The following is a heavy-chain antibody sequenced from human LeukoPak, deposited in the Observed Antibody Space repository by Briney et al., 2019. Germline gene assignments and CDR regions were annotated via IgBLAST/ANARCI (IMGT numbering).Heavy chain of an antibody. J-gene: IGHJ4*02. CDR1: GGSISSYY. CDR3: ARAPEYGLYYFDY. D-gene: IGHD1-14*01. Sequence: SETLSLTCTVSGGSISSYYWSWIRQPPGKGLEWIGYIYYSGSTNYNPSLKSRVSISVDTSKNQFSLKLTSVTAADTAVYYCARAPEYGLYYFDYWGQGTLVTVSS. V-gene: IGHV4-59*12. CDR2: IYYSGST.